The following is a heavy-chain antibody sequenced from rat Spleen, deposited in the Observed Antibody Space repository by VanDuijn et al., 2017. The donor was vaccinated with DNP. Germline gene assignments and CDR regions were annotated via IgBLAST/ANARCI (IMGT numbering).Heavy chain of an antibody. Sequence: EVHLVESGGGLVQPGRSLKLSCVASGFSFSKYGMAWVRQAPTKGLEWVAYISYAGGSTYYRDSVKGRFTIARDNAKSTLYLQMNSLRSEDTATYYCARHGSYGAMDAWGQGTSVTVSS. CDR1: GFSFSKYG. V-gene: IGHV5-29*01. CDR3: ARHGSYGAMDA. D-gene: IGHD1-2*01. CDR2: ISYAGGST. J-gene: IGHJ4*01.